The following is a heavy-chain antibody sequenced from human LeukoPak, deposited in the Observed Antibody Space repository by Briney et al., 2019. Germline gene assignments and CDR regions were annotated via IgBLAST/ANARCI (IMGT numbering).Heavy chain of an antibody. CDR1: GGTFSSYA. J-gene: IGHJ5*02. D-gene: IGHD4-17*01. V-gene: IGHV1-69*13. CDR2: IIPIFGTA. Sequence: ASVKVSCKASGGTFSSYAISWVRQAPGQGLEWMGGIIPIFGTANYAQKFQGRVTITADESMSTAYMELSSLRSEDTAVYYCARDRPYTVTTGWFDPWGQGTLVTVSS. CDR3: ARDRPYTVTTGWFDP.